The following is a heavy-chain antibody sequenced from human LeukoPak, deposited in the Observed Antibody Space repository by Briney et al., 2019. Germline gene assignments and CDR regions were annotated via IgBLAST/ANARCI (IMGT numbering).Heavy chain of an antibody. J-gene: IGHJ3*02. CDR3: ARDLEGKDAFDI. V-gene: IGHV4-61*08. D-gene: IGHD1-1*01. CDR2: IYYSGST. CDR1: GGSITSADHY. Sequence: SETLSLTCTVSGGSITSADHYWSWIRQPPGKGLEWIVYIYYSGSTNYNPSLKSRVTISVDTSKNQFSLKLSSVTAADTAVYYCARDLEGKDAFDIWGQGTMVTVSS.